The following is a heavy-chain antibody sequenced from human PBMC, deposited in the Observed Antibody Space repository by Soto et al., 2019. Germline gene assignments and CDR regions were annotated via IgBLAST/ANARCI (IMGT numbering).Heavy chain of an antibody. Sequence: GGSLRLSCAASGFTVSNNYMNWVRQAPGKGLEWVSLIYSGGGTYYADSVKGRFTISRDNSKNTLYLQMNSLRAEDTAVYYCATELRYYTSGYYYVRPSDYWDQGTLVTVSS. J-gene: IGHJ4*02. V-gene: IGHV3-66*01. CDR1: GFTVSNNY. D-gene: IGHD3-22*01. CDR2: IYSGGGT. CDR3: ATELRYYTSGYYYVRPSDY.